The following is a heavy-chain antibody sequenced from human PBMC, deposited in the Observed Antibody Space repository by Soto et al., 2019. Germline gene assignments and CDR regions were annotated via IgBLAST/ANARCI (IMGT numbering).Heavy chain of an antibody. J-gene: IGHJ5*02. V-gene: IGHV4-34*01. CDR3: ARGQYCSSTFCANYWFDP. Sequence: TLSLICAVYGGSLSGYYWSWIRQPPGKGLEWIGEINHSGSTNYNPSLKSRVTISVDTSKNQFSLKLSSVTAADTAVYYCARGQYCSSTFCANYWFDPWGQG. CDR1: GGSLSGYY. CDR2: INHSGST. D-gene: IGHD2-2*01.